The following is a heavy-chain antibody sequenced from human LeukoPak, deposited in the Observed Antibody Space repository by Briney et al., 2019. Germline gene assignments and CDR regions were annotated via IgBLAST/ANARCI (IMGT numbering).Heavy chain of an antibody. J-gene: IGHJ6*02. Sequence: VASVKVSRKASGYTFTSYAMHWVRQAPGQRLERMGWINAGNGNTIYSQKFQGRVTITRDTSATTAYMELSSLRSEDTAVYYCARHLIAVAVNHYYYGIDVWGQGTTVTVS. V-gene: IGHV1-3*01. D-gene: IGHD6-19*01. CDR2: INAGNGNT. CDR1: GYTFTSYA. CDR3: ARHLIAVAVNHYYYGIDV.